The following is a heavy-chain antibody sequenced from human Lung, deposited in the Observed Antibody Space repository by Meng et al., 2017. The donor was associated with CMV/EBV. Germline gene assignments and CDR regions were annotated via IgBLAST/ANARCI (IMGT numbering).Heavy chain of an antibody. CDR3: ARDLGYCSRTSCYMFYFDY. D-gene: IGHD2-2*02. CDR1: GFXFNTYT. CDR2: VSDGGDYV. J-gene: IGHJ4*02. V-gene: IGHV3-21*01. Sequence: SCAASGFXFNTYTLNWVRQAPGKGLEWVSSVSDGGDYVYYADSVKGRFTISRDNARNSLFLQMNSLRAEATAVYYCARDLGYCSRTSCYMFYFDYWXQGTXVTVSS.